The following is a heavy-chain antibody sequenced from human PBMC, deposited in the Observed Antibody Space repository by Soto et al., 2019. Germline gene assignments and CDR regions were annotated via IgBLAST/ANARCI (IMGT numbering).Heavy chain of an antibody. Sequence: QVQLQQWGAGLLKPSETLSLTCAVYGGSFSGYYWSWIRQPPGKGLEWIGEINHSGSTNYNPSLKSRDTISVDTSKTQCSLKLSSVTAADTAVYYCARGSGYYGSGSYYPSHHFDYWGQGTLVTVSS. CDR2: INHSGST. CDR3: ARGSGYYGSGSYYPSHHFDY. D-gene: IGHD3-10*01. J-gene: IGHJ4*02. V-gene: IGHV4-34*01. CDR1: GGSFSGYY.